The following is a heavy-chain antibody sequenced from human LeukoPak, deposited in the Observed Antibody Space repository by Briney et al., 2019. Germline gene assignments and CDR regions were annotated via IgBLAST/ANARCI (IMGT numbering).Heavy chain of an antibody. CDR1: GDSITSYY. Sequence: SETLSLTCIVSGDSITSYYWSWIRQSPGKGLEWIGNIYYSGDIHYNPSLKSRVTISVDTAKNQFSLKLDSVTAADTAVYYCARRRSGDYVAFDIWGQGTMATVSS. V-gene: IGHV4-59*08. D-gene: IGHD4-17*01. CDR3: ARRRSGDYVAFDI. J-gene: IGHJ3*02. CDR2: IYYSGDI.